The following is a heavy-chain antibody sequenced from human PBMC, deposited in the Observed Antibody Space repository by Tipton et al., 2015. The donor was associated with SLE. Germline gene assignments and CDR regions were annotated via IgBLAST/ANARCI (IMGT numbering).Heavy chain of an antibody. CDR1: GGSISSYY. J-gene: IGHJ4*02. D-gene: IGHD6-13*01. V-gene: IGHV4-4*07. CDR2: IYTNENT. CDR3: ARRRGSSWYEDYFDY. Sequence: LRLSCTVSGGSISSYYWSWIRQPAGGGLEWIGRIYTNENTNYNPSLKSRVTMSVDTSKNHFSLKLSSVTAADTAVYYCARRRGSSWYEDYFDYWGQGALVTVSS.